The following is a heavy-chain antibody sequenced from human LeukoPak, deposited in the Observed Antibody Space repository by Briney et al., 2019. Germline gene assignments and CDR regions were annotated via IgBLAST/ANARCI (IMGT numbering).Heavy chain of an antibody. CDR3: ARAHCSSTSCHITLDY. Sequence: ASVKVSCKASGYTFTGYYMHWVRQAPGQGLEWMGWINPNSGGTNYAQKFQGRVTMTRDTSISTAYMELSRLRSDDTAVYYCARAHCSSTSCHITLDYWGRGTLVTVSS. J-gene: IGHJ4*02. CDR1: GYTFTGYY. D-gene: IGHD2-2*02. CDR2: INPNSGGT. V-gene: IGHV1-2*02.